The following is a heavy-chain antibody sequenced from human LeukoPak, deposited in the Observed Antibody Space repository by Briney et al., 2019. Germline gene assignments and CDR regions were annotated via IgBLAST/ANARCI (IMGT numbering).Heavy chain of an antibody. Sequence: SETLSLTCTVSGGSMSSYYWSWIRQPPGKGLEWIGYMYYGGTTNYNPSLKSRVTISLDTSKNQFSLKLSSVTAADTAVYYCARXGEXSPLGKWGQGTLVTVSS. CDR2: MYYGGTT. J-gene: IGHJ4*02. V-gene: IGHV4-59*01. CDR1: GGSMSSYY. D-gene: IGHD3-10*01. CDR3: ARXGEXSPLGK.